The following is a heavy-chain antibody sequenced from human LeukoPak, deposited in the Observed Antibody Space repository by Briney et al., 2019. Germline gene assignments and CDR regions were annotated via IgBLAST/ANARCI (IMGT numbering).Heavy chain of an antibody. CDR3: ATITIVATPFDY. J-gene: IGHJ4*02. CDR1: GFTFSSYA. V-gene: IGHV3-30*02. CDR2: IRYDGSNK. D-gene: IGHD5-12*01. Sequence: GGSLRLSCAASGFTFSSYAMSWVRQAPGKGLEWVVFIRYDGSNKYYADSVKGRFTISRDNSKNTLYLQMNSLRAEDTAVYYCATITIVATPFDYWGQGTLVTVSS.